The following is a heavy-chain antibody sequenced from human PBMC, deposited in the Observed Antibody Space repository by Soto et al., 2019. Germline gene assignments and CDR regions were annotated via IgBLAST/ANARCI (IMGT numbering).Heavy chain of an antibody. D-gene: IGHD3-10*01. CDR3: ARDGSGSSKWYYVMDV. CDR2: IYYSGST. V-gene: IGHV4-30-4*01. J-gene: IGHJ6*02. Sequence: LQTHRVTTTVSGFTLRNVDYYLRWIRQPPGKGLEWIGYIYYSGSTYYNPSLKSRVTISVDTSKNQFSLKLSSVTAADTAVYYCARDGSGSSKWYYVMDVWVQGTTVTGSS. CDR1: GFTLRNVDYY.